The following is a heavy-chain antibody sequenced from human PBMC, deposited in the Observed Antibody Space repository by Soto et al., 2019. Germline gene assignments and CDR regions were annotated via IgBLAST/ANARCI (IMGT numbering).Heavy chain of an antibody. J-gene: IGHJ4*02. CDR3: ARPLYSSGPPDY. D-gene: IGHD6-19*01. CDR2: IDPSDSYT. Sequence: EVQLVQSGAEVKKPGESLRISCKGSGYSFTSYWISWVRQMPGKGLEWMGRIDPSDSYTNYSPSFQGHVTISADKSIRTAYLQWSSLKASDTALDSCARPLYSSGPPDYWCQGTLVTVAS. V-gene: IGHV5-10-1*03. CDR1: GYSFTSYW.